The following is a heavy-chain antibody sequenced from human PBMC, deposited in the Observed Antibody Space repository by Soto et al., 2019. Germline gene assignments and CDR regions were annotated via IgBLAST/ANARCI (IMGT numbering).Heavy chain of an antibody. J-gene: IGHJ3*02. CDR1: GFTFSGSA. D-gene: IGHD3-22*01. CDR2: IRSKANSYAT. CDR3: TRLPNYYDSSGYPPI. V-gene: IGHV3-73*01. Sequence: GGSLRLSCAASGFTFSGSAMHWVRQASGKGLEWVGRIRSKANSYATAYAASVKGRFTISRDDSKNTAYLQMTSLKTEDTAVYYFTRLPNYYDSSGYPPIWGQGTMVTVSS.